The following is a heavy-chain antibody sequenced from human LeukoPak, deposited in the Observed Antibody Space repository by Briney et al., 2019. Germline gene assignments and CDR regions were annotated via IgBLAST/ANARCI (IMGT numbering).Heavy chain of an antibody. V-gene: IGHV3-74*01. Sequence: PGGSLRLSCAASGFTFSSYWMHWVRQAPGKGLVWVSRINSDGSSTSYADSAKGRFTISRDNAKNTLYLQMNSLRAEDTAVYYCARDKYTYYDFWSGYFSPWGQGTLVTVSS. CDR2: INSDGSST. CDR3: ARDKYTYYDFWSGYFSP. D-gene: IGHD3-3*01. J-gene: IGHJ5*02. CDR1: GFTFSSYW.